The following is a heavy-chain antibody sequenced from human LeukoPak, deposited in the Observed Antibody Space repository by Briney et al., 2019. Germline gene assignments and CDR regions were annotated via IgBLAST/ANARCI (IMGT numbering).Heavy chain of an antibody. Sequence: TGGSLRLSCAASGFTFSSYAMHWVRQAPGKGLEWVAVISYDGSNKYYADSVKGRFTISRDNSKNTLYLQMNSLRAEDTAVYYCARDGYYYDSSGLGHSAFDIRGQGTMVTVSS. V-gene: IGHV3-30-3*01. D-gene: IGHD3-22*01. CDR1: GFTFSSYA. CDR3: ARDGYYYDSSGLGHSAFDI. CDR2: ISYDGSNK. J-gene: IGHJ3*02.